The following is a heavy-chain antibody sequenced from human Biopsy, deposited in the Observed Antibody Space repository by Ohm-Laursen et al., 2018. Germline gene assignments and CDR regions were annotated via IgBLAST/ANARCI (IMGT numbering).Heavy chain of an antibody. CDR1: GYTFTGQY. CDR2: INPHSGTT. Sequence: ASVKVSCKASGYTFTGQYLHWVRQVPGQGLEWMGWINPHSGTTKFAPDFQGRVTMTRGTSITTAYMELRRLRSDDTAVYYCAKGQDLRGGAEYFQHWGQGALVTVSS. J-gene: IGHJ1*01. CDR3: AKGQDLRGGAEYFQH. D-gene: IGHD2-15*01. V-gene: IGHV1-2*02.